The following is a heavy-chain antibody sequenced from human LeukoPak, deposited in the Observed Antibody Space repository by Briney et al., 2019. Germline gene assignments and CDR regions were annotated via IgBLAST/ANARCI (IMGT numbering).Heavy chain of an antibody. J-gene: IGHJ5*02. CDR1: GGSISSYY. V-gene: IGHV4-59*01. D-gene: IGHD6-6*01. Sequence: PSETLSLTCTVSGGSISSYYWSWIRQPPGKGLEWIGYIYYSGSTNYNPSLKSRVTISVDTSKNQFSLKLSSVTAADTAVYYCARSIAPNWFDPWGQGTLVTVSS. CDR2: IYYSGST. CDR3: ARSIAPNWFDP.